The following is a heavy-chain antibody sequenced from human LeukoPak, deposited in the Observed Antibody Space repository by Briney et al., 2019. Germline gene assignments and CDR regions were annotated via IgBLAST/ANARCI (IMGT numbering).Heavy chain of an antibody. D-gene: IGHD2-21*02. CDR3: AKDFSALLGY. J-gene: IGHJ4*02. V-gene: IGHV3-30*02. Sequence: GGSLRLSCAASGFTPSSYGTHWVGQAPGKGLEWVAFIRYDGSKKYYADSAKGRFTFSRDNSKNTLYLQMNSLRAGDTALCCCAKDFSALLGYWGQGTLVTVSS. CDR1: GFTPSSYG. CDR2: IRYDGSKK.